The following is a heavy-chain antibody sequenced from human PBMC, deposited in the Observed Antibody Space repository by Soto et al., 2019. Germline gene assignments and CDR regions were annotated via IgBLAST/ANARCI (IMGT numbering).Heavy chain of an antibody. V-gene: IGHV1-58*01. Sequence: ASVKVSCKASGATFTSYTVNWVRQARGQPPEWIGWILVGSGQTNYAQKFQGRVAITRDMSTYTAYLELNSLRSDDTAVYYCAAISSGYYRVFDYWGQGTPVTVSS. CDR2: ILVGSGQT. CDR3: AAISSGYYRVFDY. J-gene: IGHJ4*02. D-gene: IGHD3-22*01. CDR1: GATFTSYT.